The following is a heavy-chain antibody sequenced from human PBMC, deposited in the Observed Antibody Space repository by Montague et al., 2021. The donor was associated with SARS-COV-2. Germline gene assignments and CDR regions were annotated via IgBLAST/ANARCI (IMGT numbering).Heavy chain of an antibody. D-gene: IGHD3-9*01. CDR2: ISWNSGSI. Sequence: SRRLSCAASGFTFDDYAMHWVRQAPGKGLEWVSGISWNSGSIGYADSVKGRFTISRDNAKNSLYLQMNSLRAEDTALYYCAKFPQRNYDILIDDAFDIWGKGTMVTVSS. CDR1: GFTFDDYA. CDR3: AKFPQRNYDILIDDAFDI. J-gene: IGHJ3*02. V-gene: IGHV3-9*01.